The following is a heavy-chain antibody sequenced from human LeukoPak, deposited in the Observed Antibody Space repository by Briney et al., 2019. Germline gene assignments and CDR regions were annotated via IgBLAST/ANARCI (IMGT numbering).Heavy chain of an antibody. J-gene: IGHJ6*03. D-gene: IGHD2-2*01. Sequence: EALRLSCAASGLTGSISYMRWGHRVPAKRPRGHRAIHSGRRASYANDMKGRFTIPRDNSKNTLYLQMNSLRAEDTAVYYCARADIVPAGLYYYYMDVWGKGTTVTVSS. V-gene: IGHV3-53*05. CDR1: GLTGSISY. CDR3: ARADIVPAGLYYYYMDV. CDR2: IHSGRRA.